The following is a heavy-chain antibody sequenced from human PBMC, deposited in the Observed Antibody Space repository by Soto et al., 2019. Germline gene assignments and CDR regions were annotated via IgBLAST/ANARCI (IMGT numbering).Heavy chain of an antibody. D-gene: IGHD3-22*01. Sequence: GASVKVSCKASGYTFTGYYMHWVRQAPGQGLEWMGWINPNNGGTNYAQKFQGRVTMTEDTSTDTAYMELSSLRSEDTAVYYCATWRMYYDSSGYFIYYFDYWGQGTLVTVSS. J-gene: IGHJ4*02. V-gene: IGHV1-2*02. CDR2: INPNNGGT. CDR3: ATWRMYYDSSGYFIYYFDY. CDR1: GYTFTGYY.